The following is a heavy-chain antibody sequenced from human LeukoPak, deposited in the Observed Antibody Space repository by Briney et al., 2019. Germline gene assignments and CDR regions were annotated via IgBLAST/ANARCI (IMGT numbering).Heavy chain of an antibody. CDR1: GFIFRSYW. J-gene: IGHJ4*02. V-gene: IGHV3-74*01. D-gene: IGHD1-26*01. CDR3: ARELVGGNSF. Sequence: GGSLRLSCAASGFIFRSYWMHWVRQAPGRGLVWVSRINTDGSSTNYADSVKGRFTISRDNAKNTLYLQMNSLRAEDTAVYYCARELVGGNSFWGQGTLVTVSS. CDR2: INTDGSST.